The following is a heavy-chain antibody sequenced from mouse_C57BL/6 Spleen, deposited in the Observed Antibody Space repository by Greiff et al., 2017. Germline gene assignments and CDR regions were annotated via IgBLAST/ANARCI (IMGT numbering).Heavy chain of an antibody. V-gene: IGHV1-64*01. Sequence: QVQLQQPGAELVKPGASVTLSCKASGYTFTSYGMHWVKQRPGQGLEWIGMIHPNSGSTNYNEMFKSKATLTVDKSSSTAYMQLSSLTSEDSAVYYCARSRDYYGSSYMYFDV. CDR3: ARSRDYYGSSYMYFDV. D-gene: IGHD1-1*01. CDR2: IHPNSGST. J-gene: IGHJ1*01. CDR1: GYTFTSYG.